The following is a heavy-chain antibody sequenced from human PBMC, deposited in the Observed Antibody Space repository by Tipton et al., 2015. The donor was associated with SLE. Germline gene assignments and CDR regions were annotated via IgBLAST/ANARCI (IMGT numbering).Heavy chain of an antibody. V-gene: IGHV4-61*08. D-gene: IGHD2-8*02. CDR1: GGSISSGGHY. CDR3: ARRGVVSRFDP. CDR2: IYYSGST. J-gene: IGHJ5*02. Sequence: TLSLTCSISGGSISSGGHYWSWIRQPPGKGLQWIGYIYYSGSTNYNPSLKSRVTISVDTSKKQFSLKLSSVTAADTAVYYCARRGVVSRFDPWGQGTLVTVSS.